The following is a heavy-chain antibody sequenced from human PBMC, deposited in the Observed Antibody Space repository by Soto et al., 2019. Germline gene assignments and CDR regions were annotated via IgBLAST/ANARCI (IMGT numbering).Heavy chain of an antibody. V-gene: IGHV3-48*02. D-gene: IGHD6-13*01. CDR1: EFPFSSFS. CDR2: ITSNGTTV. Sequence: EVHLVESGGGLVQPGGPRNLPCAASEFPFSSFSLNWSRQAPGKGLEGVSYITSNGTTVNYADSVRGRFTISRDNAKNSLYLQMNSLRDDDTAVYYCARGSSNWAYYFDFWGQGTLVTVSS. J-gene: IGHJ4*02. CDR3: ARGSSNWAYYFDF.